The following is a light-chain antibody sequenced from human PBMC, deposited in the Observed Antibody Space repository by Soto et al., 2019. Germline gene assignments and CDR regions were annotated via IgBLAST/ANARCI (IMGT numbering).Light chain of an antibody. CDR2: KAS. CDR1: QSVSTW. CDR3: QQYNVHSPWT. J-gene: IGKJ1*01. Sequence: DIQMTQSPSTLSASVGDRVTITCRASQSVSTWLAWYQQKPGEAPHLLIFKASTLESGVPSRFSGSGSGTEFTLTITSLQPDDFATYYCQQYNVHSPWTFGQGTKVEIK. V-gene: IGKV1-5*03.